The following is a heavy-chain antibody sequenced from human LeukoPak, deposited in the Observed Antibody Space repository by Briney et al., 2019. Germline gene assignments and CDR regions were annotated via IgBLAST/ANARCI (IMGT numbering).Heavy chain of an antibody. J-gene: IGHJ4*02. Sequence: SETLSLTCTVSGASISSYFWTWIRQPAGKGLEWIGRIYTSGSTDYNPSLKSRVTMSLDTSRNQFSLKLSTVTAADTAVYYCARKDGDFWGQGTLVTVSS. V-gene: IGHV4-4*07. CDR2: IYTSGST. CDR3: ARKDGDF. CDR1: GASISSYF.